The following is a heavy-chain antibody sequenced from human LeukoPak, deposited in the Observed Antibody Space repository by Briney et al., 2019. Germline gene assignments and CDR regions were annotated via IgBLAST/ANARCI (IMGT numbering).Heavy chain of an antibody. J-gene: IGHJ5*02. CDR3: ARGGTTVTPGLLWFDP. V-gene: IGHV4-39*07. CDR1: SGSIRSSSYY. CDR2: IYHSGST. Sequence: SETLSLTCTVSSGSIRSSSYYWGWIRQPPGKGLEWIGSIYHSGSTYYNPSLKSRVTISVDTSKNKFSLKLSSVTAADTAVYYCARGGTTVTPGLLWFDPWGQGTLVTVSS. D-gene: IGHD4-17*01.